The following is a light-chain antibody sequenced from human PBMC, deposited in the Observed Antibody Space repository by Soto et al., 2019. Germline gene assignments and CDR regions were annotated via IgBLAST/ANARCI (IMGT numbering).Light chain of an antibody. Sequence: IQLTQSPSSLSASVGDRVTITCRASQDISTYLAWYQQNPGRAPKLLIYLASNSHTGVPSRFSGSGSGTEFALSISSLQPEDFATYYCQQLDSDPPWTFGQGIRVEIK. CDR1: QDISTY. CDR2: LAS. J-gene: IGKJ1*01. CDR3: QQLDSDPPWT. V-gene: IGKV1-9*01.